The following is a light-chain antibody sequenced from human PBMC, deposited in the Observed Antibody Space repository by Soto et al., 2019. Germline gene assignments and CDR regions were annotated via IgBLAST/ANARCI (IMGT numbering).Light chain of an antibody. CDR1: QSISSW. V-gene: IGKV1-5*03. J-gene: IGKJ1*01. Sequence: QLSLSTFTLSATARDGVTSTCLACQSISSWLAWYQQKPGTAPKLLIYKASSLQSGVPSRFSGRGSGTEFTLTISSLQPDDFATYYSPQYVTAFRSSGQGTKV. CDR2: KAS. CDR3: PQYVTAFRS.